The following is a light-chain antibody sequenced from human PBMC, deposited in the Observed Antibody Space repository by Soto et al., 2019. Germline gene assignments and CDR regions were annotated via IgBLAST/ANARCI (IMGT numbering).Light chain of an antibody. CDR3: QQYGSSTWT. CDR2: GAS. Sequence: IVLTQSPGTLSLSPGERATLSCRSSQSVSSSYLAWYQQKPGQAPRLIIYGASSRATGIPDRFSGSGSGTDFTLTISRLEPEDVAVYYCQQYGSSTWTLGQGTKVDIK. J-gene: IGKJ1*01. V-gene: IGKV3-20*01. CDR1: QSVSSSY.